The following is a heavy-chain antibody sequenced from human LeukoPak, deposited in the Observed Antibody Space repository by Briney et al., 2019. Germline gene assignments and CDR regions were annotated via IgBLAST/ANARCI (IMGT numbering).Heavy chain of an antibody. CDR2: IYSSGST. CDR1: GGSFSGYY. CDR3: ARGGYCGGDCYFYY. D-gene: IGHD2-21*02. J-gene: IGHJ4*02. Sequence: SETLSLTCAVYGGSFSGYYWSWIRQPAGKGLGWIGRIYSSGSTNYNPSLKSRVSISVDTSKNQFSLKLSSVTAADTAVYYCARGGYCGGDCYFYYWGQGTLVTVS. V-gene: IGHV4-59*10.